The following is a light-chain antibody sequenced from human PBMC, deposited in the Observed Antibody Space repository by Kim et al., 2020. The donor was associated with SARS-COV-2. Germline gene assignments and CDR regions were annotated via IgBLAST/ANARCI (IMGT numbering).Light chain of an antibody. J-gene: IGLJ3*02. CDR3: CSYAGSSV. CDR2: EGS. V-gene: IGLV2-23*01. CDR1: SSDVGSYNL. Sequence: SPGQSITISCTGTSSDVGSYNLVSWYQQHPRKAPKLMIYEGSKRPSGVSNRFSGSKSGNTASLTISGLQAEDEADYYCCSYAGSSVFGGGTQLTVL.